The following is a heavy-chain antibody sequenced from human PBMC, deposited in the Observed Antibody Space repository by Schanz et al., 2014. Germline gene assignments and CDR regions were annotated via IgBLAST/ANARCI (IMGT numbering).Heavy chain of an antibody. CDR2: TYSGGST. CDR1: GFTFSDYY. CDR3: AKHVRSLTGNDY. Sequence: VQLVESGGDVVQPGRSLRLSCAASGFTFSDYYMTWIRQAPGKGLEWVSITYSGGSTYYADSVKGRFTISRDNSKNTLYLQVNSLRAEDTAGYYCAKHVRSLTGNDYWGQGTLVTVSS. D-gene: IGHD3-9*01. J-gene: IGHJ4*02. V-gene: IGHV3-66*04.